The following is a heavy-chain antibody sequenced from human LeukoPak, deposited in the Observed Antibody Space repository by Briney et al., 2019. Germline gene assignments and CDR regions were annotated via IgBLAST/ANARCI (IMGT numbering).Heavy chain of an antibody. J-gene: IGHJ4*02. CDR1: GFSFSGYA. CDR2: ISGSTDIT. CDR3: ARGIGGSCYDALRY. D-gene: IGHD2-15*01. Sequence: GGSLRPSCAASGFSFSGYAISWGRQAPGKGLEWVSCISGSTDITYYADSVKGRSTISRDNSKNTLYLQINSLRAEDSAVYYCARGIGGSCYDALRYWGQGTLVTVSS. V-gene: IGHV3-23*01.